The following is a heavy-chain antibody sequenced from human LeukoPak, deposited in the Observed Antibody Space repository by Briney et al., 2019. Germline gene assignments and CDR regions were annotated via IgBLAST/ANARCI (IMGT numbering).Heavy chain of an antibody. CDR3: ARDLAWGAFDY. V-gene: IGHV3-23*01. Sequence: PGGSLRLSCAASGFTLSSYAMSWVRQAPGKGLEWVSGVSPPGGGTYYADSVKGRFTISRDDSRNTLSLQMNSLRVEDTAVYYCARDLAWGAFDYWGQGILVAVSS. CDR2: VSPPGGGT. J-gene: IGHJ4*02. D-gene: IGHD7-27*01. CDR1: GFTLSSYA.